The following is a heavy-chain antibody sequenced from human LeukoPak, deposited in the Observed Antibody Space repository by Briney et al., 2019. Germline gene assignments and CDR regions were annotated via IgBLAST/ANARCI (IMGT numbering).Heavy chain of an antibody. Sequence: GESLKISCKGSGYGFTSYWIGWVRQMPGKGLEWMGIIYPGDSDTRDSPSFQGQVTISADKSISTAYLKWSSLKASDTAMYYCARIGSAMVDAFDIWGQGTMVTVSS. CDR3: ARIGSAMVDAFDI. CDR2: IYPGDSDT. J-gene: IGHJ3*02. CDR1: GYGFTSYW. V-gene: IGHV5-51*01. D-gene: IGHD5-18*01.